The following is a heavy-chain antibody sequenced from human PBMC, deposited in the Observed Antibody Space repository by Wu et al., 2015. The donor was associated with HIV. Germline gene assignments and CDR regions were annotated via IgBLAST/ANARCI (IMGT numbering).Heavy chain of an antibody. J-gene: IGHJ4*02. CDR3: ARDGGRGYNYASLDY. V-gene: IGHV1-18*01. D-gene: IGHD5-24*01. Sequence: QVQLVQSGAEVKKPGASVKVSCKASRYTFTSYGISWVRQAPGQGLEWMGWISAYNGNTNYAQKLQGRVTMTTDTSTSTVYMKLSGLRSEDTATYYCARDGGRGYNYASLDYWGQGTVVTVSS. CDR1: RYTFTSYG. CDR2: ISAYNGNT.